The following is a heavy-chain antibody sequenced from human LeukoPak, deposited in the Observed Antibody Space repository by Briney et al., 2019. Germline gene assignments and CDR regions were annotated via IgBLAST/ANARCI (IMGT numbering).Heavy chain of an antibody. CDR1: GGSISSYY. J-gene: IGHJ5*02. CDR2: IYYSGST. D-gene: IGHD2-21*01. CDR3: ARDRAYCGGDCLFNWFDP. V-gene: IGHV4-59*01. Sequence: SETLSLTCTVSGGSISSYYWSWIRRPPGKGLEWIGYIYYSGSTNYNPSLKSRVTISVDTSKNQFSLKLSSVTAADTAVYYCARDRAYCGGDCLFNWFDPWGQGTLVTVSS.